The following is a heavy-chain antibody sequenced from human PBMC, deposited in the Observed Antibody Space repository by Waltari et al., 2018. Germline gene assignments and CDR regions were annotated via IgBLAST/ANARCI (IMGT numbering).Heavy chain of an antibody. D-gene: IGHD6-19*01. J-gene: IGHJ6*02. CDR2: INHSGST. CDR1: GGSFSGYY. CDR3: ARGGKQWLYPRGMDV. V-gene: IGHV4-34*01. Sequence: QVQLQQWGAGLLKPSETLSLTCAVYGGSFSGYYWSWIRQPPGKGLEWIGEINHSGSTNYNPSLKSRVTISVDTSKNQFSLKLSSVTAAGTAVYYCARGGKQWLYPRGMDVWGQGTTVTVSS.